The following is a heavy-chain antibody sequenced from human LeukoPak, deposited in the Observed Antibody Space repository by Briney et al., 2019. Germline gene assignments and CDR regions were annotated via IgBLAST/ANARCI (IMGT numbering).Heavy chain of an antibody. J-gene: IGHJ6*03. CDR2: INPSGGST. D-gene: IGHD3-10*01. CDR3: ARVGTMVRERVHYYYYYMDV. V-gene: IGHV1-46*01. CDR1: GYTFTSYY. Sequence: ASVKVSCKASGYTFTSYYMHWVRQAPGQGLEWMGIINPSGGSTSYAQKFQSRVTMTRDMFTSTAYMELSSLRSEDTAVYYCARVGTMVRERVHYYYYYMDVWGKGTTVTVSS.